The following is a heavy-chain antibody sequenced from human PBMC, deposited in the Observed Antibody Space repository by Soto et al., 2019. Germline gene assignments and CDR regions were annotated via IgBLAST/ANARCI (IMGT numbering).Heavy chain of an antibody. CDR1: GASISSNNW. D-gene: IGHD2-15*01. J-gene: IGHJ4*02. Sequence: QVQLQESGPGLVKPSGTLSLTCVVSGASISSNNWWSWVRQPPGKGLEWIGEIYHSGTTSYHPSLKSRVTMSVDKSKNQFSLKVTSVTAADTAVYFCAKDGSGHPYYSDNWGQGTLVTVSS. CDR3: AKDGSGHPYYSDN. CDR2: IYHSGTT. V-gene: IGHV4-4*02.